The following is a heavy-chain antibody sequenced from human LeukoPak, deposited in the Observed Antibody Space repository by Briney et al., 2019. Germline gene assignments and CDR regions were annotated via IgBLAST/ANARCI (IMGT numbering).Heavy chain of an antibody. J-gene: IGHJ4*02. D-gene: IGHD2-15*01. CDR1: GFTFSTYW. V-gene: IGHV3-74*01. CDR2: INSDESST. Sequence: GGSLRLSCAASGFTFSTYWMHWVRQGPGKGLVWVPRINSDESSTTYADSVKGRFTISRDNAKNTLYLQMNSLRAEDTAVYYCAKSRRAYCSGGSCFGLWDYWGQGTLVTVSS. CDR3: AKSRRAYCSGGSCFGLWDY.